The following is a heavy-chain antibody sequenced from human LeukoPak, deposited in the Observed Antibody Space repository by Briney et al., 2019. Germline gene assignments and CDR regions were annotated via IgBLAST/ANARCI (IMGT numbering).Heavy chain of an antibody. CDR1: GFTFDDYA. V-gene: IGHV3-9*01. CDR2: ISWNSGSI. J-gene: IGHJ4*02. Sequence: GGSLRLSCAASGFTFDDYAMHWVRQAPGKGLEWVSGISWNSGSIGYADSVKGRFTISRDNAKNSLYLQMNSLRAEDTALYYCAKDGYCSSTSCYGGFDYWGQGTLVTVSS. CDR3: AKDGYCSSTSCYGGFDY. D-gene: IGHD2-2*01.